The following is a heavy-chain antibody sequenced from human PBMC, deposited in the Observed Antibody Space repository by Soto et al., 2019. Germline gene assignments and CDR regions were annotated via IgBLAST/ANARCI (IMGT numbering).Heavy chain of an antibody. D-gene: IGHD3-3*01. CDR2: RDPNSGST. Sequence: QAQLVQSGAEVKKPGASVKVSCKASGYTFTSYDINWVRQAPGQGLEWLGWRDPNSGSTGYAQNFQCRVTMTMNTSINTAHMELSSLRSEDTALYYCARERKFDFWSKCLDVWGQVTTVTVSS. CDR3: ARERKFDFWSKCLDV. CDR1: GYTFTSYD. V-gene: IGHV1-8*01. J-gene: IGHJ6*02.